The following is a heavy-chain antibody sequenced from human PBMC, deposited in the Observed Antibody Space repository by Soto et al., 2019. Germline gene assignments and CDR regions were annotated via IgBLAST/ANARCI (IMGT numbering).Heavy chain of an antibody. CDR1: GFTFSSYR. Sequence: EVQLVESGGGLVKPGGSLRLSCAPSGFTFSSYRMNWVRQAPGKGLEWVSSISSSSSYIYYADSVRGRFTISRDNAMNSLYLQMNRLRVEDTAVYYCARDYGSGSQFFLHWGQGTLVAVSS. V-gene: IGHV3-21*01. J-gene: IGHJ1*01. CDR2: ISSSSSYI. CDR3: ARDYGSGSQFFLH. D-gene: IGHD3-10*01.